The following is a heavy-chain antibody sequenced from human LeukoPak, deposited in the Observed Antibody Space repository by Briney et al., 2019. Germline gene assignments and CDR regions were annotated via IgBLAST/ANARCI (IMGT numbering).Heavy chain of an antibody. D-gene: IGHD4-17*01. Sequence: MPSETLSLTCTVSGGSISSYYWSWIRQPPVKGLEWIGYIYYSGSTNYNPSLKSRVTISVDTSKNQFSLKLSSVTAADTAVYYCATAYYGDADYWGQGTLVTVSS. J-gene: IGHJ4*02. CDR2: IYYSGST. V-gene: IGHV4-59*08. CDR3: ATAYYGDADY. CDR1: GGSISSYY.